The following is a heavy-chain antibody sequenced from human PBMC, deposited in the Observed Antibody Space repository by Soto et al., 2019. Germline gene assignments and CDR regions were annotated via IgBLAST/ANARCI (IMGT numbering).Heavy chain of an antibody. CDR2: VSASGRSR. CDR1: GIEFSNYA. Sequence: EVQLLESGGGLVQPGGSLRLSCVGSGIEFSNYAMSWVRQAPGKGLEWVSIVSASGRSRYHADSVKGRFTISRDNANNALFLQMNSLRDDDTATYYCARLPKGSLVTAWGQGARVTVSS. CDR3: ARLPKGSLVTA. J-gene: IGHJ4*02. V-gene: IGHV3-23*01. D-gene: IGHD2-21*02.